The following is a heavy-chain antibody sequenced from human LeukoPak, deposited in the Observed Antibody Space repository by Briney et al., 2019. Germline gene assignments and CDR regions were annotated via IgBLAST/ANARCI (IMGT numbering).Heavy chain of an antibody. CDR1: GYTFTSYD. CDR2: MNPNSGNT. CDR3: ARVGYCTNGVCHQAWYFYY. J-gene: IGHJ4*02. D-gene: IGHD2-8*01. V-gene: IGHV1-8*01. Sequence: GASVKVSCKASGYTFTSYDINWVRQATGQGLEWMGWMNPNSGNTGYAQKFQGRVTMTRNTSISTAYMELSSLRSEDTAVYYCARVGYCTNGVCHQAWYFYYWGQGTLVTVSA.